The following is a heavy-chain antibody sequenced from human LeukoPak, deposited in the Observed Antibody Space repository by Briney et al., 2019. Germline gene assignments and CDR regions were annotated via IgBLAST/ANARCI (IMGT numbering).Heavy chain of an antibody. CDR1: GFTFSTHW. J-gene: IGHJ4*01. D-gene: IGHD1-26*01. Sequence: GGSLRLSCAASGFTFSTHWMHWVRQAPGKGLVWVSRINTDGSSTTYADSVKGRFTISRDNAKNTLYLQMNSLRAEDTAVYYCARGAPIPGVDYWGQGSLVTVSS. CDR2: INTDGSST. CDR3: ARGAPIPGVDY. V-gene: IGHV3-74*01.